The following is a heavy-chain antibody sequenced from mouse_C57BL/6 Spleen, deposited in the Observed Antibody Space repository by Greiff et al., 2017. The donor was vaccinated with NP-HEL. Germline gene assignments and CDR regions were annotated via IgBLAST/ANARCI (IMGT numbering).Heavy chain of an antibody. CDR2: IYPSDSET. CDR1: GYTFTSYW. Sequence: VQLQQPGAELVRPGSSVKLSCKASGYTFTSYWMDWVKQRPGQGLEWIGNIYPSDSETHYNQKFKDKATLTVDKSSSTAYMQLSSLTSEDSAVYYCAREALSYYGSSFFAYWGQGTLVTVSA. CDR3: AREALSYYGSSFFAY. V-gene: IGHV1-61*01. D-gene: IGHD1-1*01. J-gene: IGHJ3*01.